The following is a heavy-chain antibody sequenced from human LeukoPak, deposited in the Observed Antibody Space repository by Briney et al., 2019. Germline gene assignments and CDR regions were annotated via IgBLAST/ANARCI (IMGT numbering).Heavy chain of an antibody. J-gene: IGHJ4*02. CDR3: ATDGSYGLTY. D-gene: IGHD3-16*01. CDR2: INSDGTTR. CDR1: GVSFSWTW. Sequence: GGSLRLSCAASGVSFSWTWMHWVRQAPGKGLVWVSHINSDGTTRSFADSVRGRFTISRDNTQGMVYLQMNSLRAEDTAVYYCATDGSYGLTYWGQGTLVTVSS. V-gene: IGHV3-74*01.